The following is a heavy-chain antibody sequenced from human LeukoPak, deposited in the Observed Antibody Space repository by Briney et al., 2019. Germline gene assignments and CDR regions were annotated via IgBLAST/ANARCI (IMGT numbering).Heavy chain of an antibody. J-gene: IGHJ5*02. V-gene: IGHV5-51*01. CDR1: GYSFTSYW. CDR2: IYPADSDI. Sequence: PGESLKISCKGSGYSFTSYWIGWVRQMPGKGLEWMGIIYPADSDIRYSPSFQGQVTISADKSISTAYLQWSSLKASDTAMYYCARREYCSGGSCYTWFDPWGQGTLVTVSS. CDR3: ARREYCSGGSCYTWFDP. D-gene: IGHD2-15*01.